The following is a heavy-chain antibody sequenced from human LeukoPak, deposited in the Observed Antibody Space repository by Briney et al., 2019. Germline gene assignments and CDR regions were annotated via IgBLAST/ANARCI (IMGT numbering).Heavy chain of an antibody. CDR1: GFTFSSYS. CDR2: ISSSSSYI. CDR3: ARDNHFGSSSWYGTFDY. J-gene: IGHJ4*02. Sequence: KTGGSLRLSCAASGFTFSSYSMNWVRQAPGKGLEWVSSISSSSSYIYYADSVKGRFTISRDNAKNSLYLQMNSLRAEDTAVYYCARDNHFGSSSWYGTFDYWGQGTLVTVSS. V-gene: IGHV3-21*01. D-gene: IGHD6-13*01.